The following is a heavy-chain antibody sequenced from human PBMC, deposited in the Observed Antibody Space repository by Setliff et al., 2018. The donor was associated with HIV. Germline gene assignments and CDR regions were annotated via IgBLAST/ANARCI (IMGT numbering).Heavy chain of an antibody. CDR1: GGSIRSSDYY. Sequence: SETLSLTCTVSGGSIRSSDYYWGWVRQPPGKGLEWIGSIDYSGSTNYNPSFKNRVTMSVDKSRNHFSLILNSVTAADTAIYYCVRASLPGNHVFFDYWGQGRLVTVSS. V-gene: IGHV4-39*07. CDR3: VRASLPGNHVFFDY. CDR2: IDYSGST. J-gene: IGHJ4*02.